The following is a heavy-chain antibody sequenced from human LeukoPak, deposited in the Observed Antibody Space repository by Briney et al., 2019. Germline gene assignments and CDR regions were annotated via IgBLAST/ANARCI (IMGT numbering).Heavy chain of an antibody. V-gene: IGHV4-34*01. D-gene: IGHD5-24*01. J-gene: IGHJ4*02. CDR2: INHSGST. CDR3: ARDGYTLYYFDY. Sequence: RTSETLSLTCAVYGGSFSGYYWSWIRQPPGKGLEWIGEINHSGSTNYNPSLKSRLTISLDTSKNQFSLKLSSVTAADTAVYYCARDGYTLYYFDYWGQGTLVTVSS. CDR1: GGSFSGYY.